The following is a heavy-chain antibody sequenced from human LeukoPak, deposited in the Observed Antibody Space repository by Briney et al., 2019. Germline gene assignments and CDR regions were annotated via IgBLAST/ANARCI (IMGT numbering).Heavy chain of an antibody. Sequence: SETLSLTYTVSGGSISGGYWSWIRQPPGRGLEWIGYVYTSGSTNYNPSLKSRVTISVDTSKSHFALKLSSVTAADTAVYYCAKSYFDYSTYYSYYFNLWGQGALVTVSS. V-gene: IGHV4-4*09. CDR2: VYTSGST. CDR1: GGSISGGY. CDR3: AKSYFDYSTYYSYYFNL. J-gene: IGHJ4*02. D-gene: IGHD4-11*01.